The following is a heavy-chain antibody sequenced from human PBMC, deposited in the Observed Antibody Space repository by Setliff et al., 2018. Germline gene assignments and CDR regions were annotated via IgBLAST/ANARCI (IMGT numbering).Heavy chain of an antibody. J-gene: IGHJ4*02. CDR1: GYTFIDYG. V-gene: IGHV1-18*01. CDR3: SRLVRFCTRTSCQRLSGDEY. Sequence: GASVKVSCKASGYTFIDYGVSWVRQAPGQGLEWVGWISPYTGRTYLAPKFQVRVTLTADTSTTTAYLQLTNLRSDDTAIYFCSRLVRFCTRTSCQRLSGDEYWGQGALVTVSS. CDR2: ISPYTGRT. D-gene: IGHD2-2*01.